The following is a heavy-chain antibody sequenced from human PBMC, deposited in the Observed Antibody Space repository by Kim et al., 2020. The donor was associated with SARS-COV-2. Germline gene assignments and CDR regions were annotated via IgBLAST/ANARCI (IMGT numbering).Heavy chain of an antibody. CDR3: AKRDVGGHEGGFYYYYG. J-gene: IGHJ6*01. CDR2: ISYDGSNK. V-gene: IGHV3-30*18. D-gene: IGHD5-12*01. CDR1: GFTFSSYG. Sequence: GGSLRLSCAASGFTFSSYGMHWVRQAPGKGLEWVAVISYDGSNKYYADSVKGRFTISRDNSKNTLYLQMNSLRAEDTAVYYCAKRDVGGHEGGFYYYYG.